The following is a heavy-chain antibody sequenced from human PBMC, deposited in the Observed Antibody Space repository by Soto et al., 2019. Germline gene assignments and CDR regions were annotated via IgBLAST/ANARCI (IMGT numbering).Heavy chain of an antibody. J-gene: IGHJ4*02. CDR1: GGSVSSVSCY. Sequence: QVQLQESGPGLVKPSETLSLTCTVSGGSVSSVSCYWSWLLQPPGKGLEWIGYIYYIGSTNYNPTLKRRVTISVDTSKNQFSLKLSSVTAADTAVYYCARGIVGATFWGQGTLVTVSS. CDR3: ARGIVGATF. D-gene: IGHD1-26*01. V-gene: IGHV4-61*01. CDR2: IYYIGST.